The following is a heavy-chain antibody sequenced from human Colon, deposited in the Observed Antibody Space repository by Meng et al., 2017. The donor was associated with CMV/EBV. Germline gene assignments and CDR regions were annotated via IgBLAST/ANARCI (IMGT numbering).Heavy chain of an antibody. D-gene: IGHD2/OR15-2a*01. V-gene: IGHV4-61*08. J-gene: IGHJ4*02. Sequence: VQLQELGPGLVKPSEPLSLTCIVSGVSVTSGAYHWSWIRQSPGKGLEWIGYIYDTGITIYNPSLKSRVTIFLETSKNQFSLNLNSMTTADTAVYYCAKSRSSTPGIVDDWGQGTLVTVSS. CDR2: IYDTGIT. CDR3: AKSRSSTPGIVDD. CDR1: GVSVTSGAYH.